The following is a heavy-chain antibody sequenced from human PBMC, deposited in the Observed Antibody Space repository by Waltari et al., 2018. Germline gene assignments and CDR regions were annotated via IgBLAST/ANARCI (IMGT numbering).Heavy chain of an antibody. Sequence: QLQLQESGPGLVKPSETLSLTCTVSGGSISSSSYYWGWIRQPPGKGLEWIGSLYYSGSTYYNPSLKSRVTISVDTSKNQFSLKLSSVTAADTAVYYCARLRISYDSSGYSNWFDPWGQGTLVTVSS. V-gene: IGHV4-39*01. CDR1: GGSISSSSYY. CDR2: LYYSGST. CDR3: ARLRISYDSSGYSNWFDP. D-gene: IGHD3-22*01. J-gene: IGHJ5*02.